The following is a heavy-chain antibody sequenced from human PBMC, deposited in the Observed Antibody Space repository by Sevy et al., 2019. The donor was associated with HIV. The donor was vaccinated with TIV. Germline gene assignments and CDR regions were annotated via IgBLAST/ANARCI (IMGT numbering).Heavy chain of an antibody. J-gene: IGHJ4*02. D-gene: IGHD6-13*01. CDR1: GRTFRSNA. V-gene: IGHV1-69*13. Sequence: ASVKVSWKSSGRTFRSNAISWVRQAPGQGLEWMGGIIPMFGTANYAQKFQGRVTITADESASTAYMELSSLRSDDTAIYYCARSISWYASLDYWGQGTLVTVSS. CDR3: ARSISWYASLDY. CDR2: IIPMFGTA.